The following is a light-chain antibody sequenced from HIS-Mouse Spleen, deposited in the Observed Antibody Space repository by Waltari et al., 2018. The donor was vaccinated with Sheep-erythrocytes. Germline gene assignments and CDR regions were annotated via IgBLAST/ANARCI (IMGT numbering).Light chain of an antibody. V-gene: IGLV2-11*01. J-gene: IGLJ1*01. Sequence: NYLNWYQQKPGKAPKLMIYDVSKRPSGVPDRFSGSKSGNTASLTISGLQAEDEADYYCCSYAGSYNYVFGTGTKVTVL. CDR1: NY. CDR3: CSYAGSYNYV. CDR2: DVS.